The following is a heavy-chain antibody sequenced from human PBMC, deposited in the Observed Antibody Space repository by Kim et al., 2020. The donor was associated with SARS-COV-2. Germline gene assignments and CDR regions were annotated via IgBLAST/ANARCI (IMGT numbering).Heavy chain of an antibody. CDR3: ARGSDAEYFQH. V-gene: IGHV1-2*02. Sequence: ASVKVSCKASGYTFTGYYMHWVRQGPGQGLEWMGWILPNSGGTNYAQRFQGRVTMTRDTSITTAYMELSSLTSDDTAVYYCARGSDAEYFQHWGQGTLVT. D-gene: IGHD3-10*01. CDR1: GYTFTGYY. CDR2: ILPNSGGT. J-gene: IGHJ1*01.